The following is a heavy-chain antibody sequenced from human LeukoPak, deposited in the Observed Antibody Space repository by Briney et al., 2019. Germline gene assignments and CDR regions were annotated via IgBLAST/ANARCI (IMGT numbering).Heavy chain of an antibody. D-gene: IGHD3-10*01. CDR1: GYTFTTFG. Sequence: ASVKVSCKTSGYTFTTFGISWVRQAPGQGHERRGWISAYNGNTNYAQKVHGRVTMTTDTSTSTAYKERRRLRSDDTAVYYCVRDGGVLFGEFPFDYWGQGTLVTVSS. CDR2: ISAYNGNT. CDR3: VRDGGVLFGEFPFDY. J-gene: IGHJ4*02. V-gene: IGHV1-18*01.